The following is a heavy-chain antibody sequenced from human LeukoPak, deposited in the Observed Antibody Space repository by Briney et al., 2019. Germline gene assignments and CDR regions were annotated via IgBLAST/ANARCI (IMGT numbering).Heavy chain of an antibody. V-gene: IGHV3-23*01. Sequence: GGSLRLSCAVSGFSFSSHAMTWVRQAPGKGLEWVSAISSSGTGTYYAESVKGRFIISRDNSKNTLYLQVSSLRAEDTALYYCAKWITGSGSAFDYWGPGTLVTVSS. D-gene: IGHD3-10*01. CDR2: ISSSGTGT. CDR1: GFSFSSHA. J-gene: IGHJ4*02. CDR3: AKWITGSGSAFDY.